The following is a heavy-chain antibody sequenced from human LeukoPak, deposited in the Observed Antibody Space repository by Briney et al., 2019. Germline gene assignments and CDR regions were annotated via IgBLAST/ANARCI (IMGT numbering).Heavy chain of an antibody. D-gene: IGHD5-18*01. Sequence: GGSLRLSCAASGFTFNSYAMTWVRQAPGKGLEWVSAISGSGGSTYYADSVKGRFTISRDNSKNTLYLQMNSLRAEDTAVYYCATSGYSYGVVDYWGQGTLVTVSS. CDR3: ATSGYSYGVVDY. J-gene: IGHJ4*02. CDR1: GFTFNSYA. CDR2: ISGSGGST. V-gene: IGHV3-23*01.